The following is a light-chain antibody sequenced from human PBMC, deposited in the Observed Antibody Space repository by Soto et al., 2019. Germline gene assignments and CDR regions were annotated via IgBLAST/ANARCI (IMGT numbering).Light chain of an antibody. CDR2: AAS. Sequence: DIQMTQSPSSLSASVGDRVTITCRASQGIGNDLGWYQQKPGKAPKRLIYAASSLQSGVPSRFSGSESGTELTLTISSLQPEDFATYYCQQYNSYPLTFGGGTKVE. CDR3: QQYNSYPLT. V-gene: IGKV1-17*01. J-gene: IGKJ4*01. CDR1: QGIGND.